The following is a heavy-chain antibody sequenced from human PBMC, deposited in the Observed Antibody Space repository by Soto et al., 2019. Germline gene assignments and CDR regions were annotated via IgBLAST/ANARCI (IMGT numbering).Heavy chain of an antibody. V-gene: IGHV1-18*01. Sequence: QVQLVQSGAEVKKPGASVKVSCKGSGYTFTSFGITWVRQAPGQGLEWMGWITTYNDNTNYAQKFQGRVTMTTDTSTSTAYMELRSLRSDDTAVYYCARVRGVKGYHYVDASDYWGQGTLVTVSS. CDR1: GYTFTSFG. CDR2: ITTYNDNT. CDR3: ARVRGVKGYHYVDASDY. J-gene: IGHJ4*02. D-gene: IGHD4-17*01.